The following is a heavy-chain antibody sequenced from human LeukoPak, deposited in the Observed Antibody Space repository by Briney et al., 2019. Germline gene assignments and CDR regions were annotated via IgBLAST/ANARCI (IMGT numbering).Heavy chain of an antibody. CDR2: IGIAGDT. V-gene: IGHV3-13*01. D-gene: IGHD5/OR15-5a*01. Sequence: GGSLRLSCAASGFTFRSYDTHWVRQTPGRGLEWVSAIGIAGDTHYPDSVKGRFTISRENAKNSMYLQTNSLKDGDTAVYYCVRGGIQVSGIDAFDIWGQGTMVTVSS. CDR1: GFTFRSYD. CDR3: VRGGIQVSGIDAFDI. J-gene: IGHJ3*02.